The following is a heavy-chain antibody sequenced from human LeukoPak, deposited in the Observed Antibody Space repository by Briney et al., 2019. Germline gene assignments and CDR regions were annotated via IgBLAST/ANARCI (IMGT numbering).Heavy chain of an antibody. CDR1: GGTFSSYA. D-gene: IGHD2-21*02. CDR3: ARATLVVTAYYFDY. Sequence: SVKVSCKASGGTFSSYAISWVRQAPGQGLEWMGRIIPIFGTANYAQKFQGRGTITTDESTSTAYMELSSLRSEDTAVYYCARATLVVTAYYFDYWGQGTLVTVSS. CDR2: IIPIFGTA. J-gene: IGHJ4*02. V-gene: IGHV1-69*05.